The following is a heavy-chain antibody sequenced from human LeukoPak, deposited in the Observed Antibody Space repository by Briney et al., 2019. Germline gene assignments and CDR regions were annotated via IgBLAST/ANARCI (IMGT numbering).Heavy chain of an antibody. Sequence: SETLSLTCAVYGGSFSGCYWSWIRQPPGKGLEWIGEINHSGSTNYNPSLKSRVTISVDTSKNQFSLKLSSVTAADTAVYYCAREVFPSLGYSSGWSRYNWFDPWGQGTLVTVSS. V-gene: IGHV4-34*01. CDR2: INHSGST. D-gene: IGHD6-19*01. J-gene: IGHJ5*02. CDR1: GGSFSGCY. CDR3: AREVFPSLGYSSGWSRYNWFDP.